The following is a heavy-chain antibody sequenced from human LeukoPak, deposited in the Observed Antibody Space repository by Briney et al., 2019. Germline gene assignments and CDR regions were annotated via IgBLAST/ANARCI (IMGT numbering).Heavy chain of an antibody. D-gene: IGHD2-15*01. CDR1: GFTFSSYW. J-gene: IGHJ6*02. CDR2: IKQDGSEK. V-gene: IGHV3-7*01. Sequence: GGSLRLSCAASGFTFSSYWMSWVRQAPGKGLEWVANIKQDGSEKYYVDSVKGRFTISRDNAKNSLYLQMNSLRAEDTAVYYCARDSDCSGGSCYSATPNYGMDVWGQGTTVTVSS. CDR3: ARDSDCSGGSCYSATPNYGMDV.